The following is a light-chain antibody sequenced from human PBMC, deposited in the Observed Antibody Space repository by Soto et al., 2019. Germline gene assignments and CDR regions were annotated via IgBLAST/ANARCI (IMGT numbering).Light chain of an antibody. CDR3: AAWDVSLNGLV. CDR1: SSNIGSNT. J-gene: IGLJ1*01. Sequence: QSVLTQPPSASGTPGQRVTISCSGSSSNIGSNTVNWYQQLAGTAPKLLIYNNNQRPSGVPDRFSGSKSGTSASLAISGLQSEDEADYYCAAWDVSLNGLVFGTGTKLTVL. V-gene: IGLV1-44*01. CDR2: NNN.